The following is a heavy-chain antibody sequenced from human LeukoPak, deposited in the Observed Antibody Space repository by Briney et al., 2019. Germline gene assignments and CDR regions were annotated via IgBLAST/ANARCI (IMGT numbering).Heavy chain of an antibody. CDR2: ISGSGENT. J-gene: IGHJ4*02. Sequence: PGGSLRLSCAASGFTFNTYAMNWVRQAPGKGLEWVSSISGSGENTYYADSVRGRFTISRDNSENTLSLQMNSLRAEDMAVYYCAKGSVNYDILTGSYFDYWGQGTLVTVSS. V-gene: IGHV3-23*01. CDR3: AKGSVNYDILTGSYFDY. D-gene: IGHD3-9*01. CDR1: GFTFNTYA.